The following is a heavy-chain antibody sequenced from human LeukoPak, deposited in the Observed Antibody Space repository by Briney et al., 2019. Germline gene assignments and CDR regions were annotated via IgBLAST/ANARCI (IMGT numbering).Heavy chain of an antibody. CDR1: GFTFSSYS. D-gene: IGHD6-19*01. V-gene: IGHV3-21*01. CDR2: ISSSSSYI. J-gene: IGHJ4*02. Sequence: GGSLRLSCAASGFTFSSYSTNWVRQAPGKGLEWVSSISSSSSYIYYADSVKGRFTISRDNAKNSLYLQMNSLRAEDTAVYYCARDLLGGWGGYRGQGTLVTVSS. CDR3: ARDLLGGWGGY.